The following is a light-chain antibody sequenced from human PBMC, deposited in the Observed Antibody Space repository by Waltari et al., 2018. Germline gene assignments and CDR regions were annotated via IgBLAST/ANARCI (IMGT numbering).Light chain of an antibody. CDR1: NIGSKS. CDR3: QVFDSPTDHQV. J-gene: IGLJ3*02. CDR2: HDT. Sequence: SYELTQPPSVSVAPGQTARISCEGNNIGSKSTQWYQQKPGQAPVQVVFHDTERPAGIPEGFSGSKAGNTATLTITRSEAGDEADYYCQVFDSPTDHQVFGGGTKVTVL. V-gene: IGLV3-21*02.